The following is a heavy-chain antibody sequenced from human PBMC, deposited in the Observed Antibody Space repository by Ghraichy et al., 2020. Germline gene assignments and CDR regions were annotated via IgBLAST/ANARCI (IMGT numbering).Heavy chain of an antibody. CDR1: GYTFTGYY. V-gene: IGHV1-2*02. J-gene: IGHJ6*02. CDR2: INPNSGGT. Sequence: ASVKVSCKASGYTFTGYYMHWVRQAPGQGLEWMGWINPNSGGTNYAQNFQGRVTMTRDTSISTAYMELSRLRSDDTAVYYCARDHCSSSGCYEDYYYGMDVWGQGTTVTVSS. CDR3: ARDHCSSSGCYEDYYYGMDV. D-gene: IGHD2-2*01.